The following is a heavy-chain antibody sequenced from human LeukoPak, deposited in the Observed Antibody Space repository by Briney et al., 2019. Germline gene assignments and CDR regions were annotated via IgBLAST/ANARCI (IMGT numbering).Heavy chain of an antibody. CDR1: GFPFSSYS. J-gene: IGHJ3*02. Sequence: GGSLRLSCAASGFPFSSYSMNWVRQAPGKGLEWVSSISSGTSFIYYADSVKGRCTISRDNAKNSLYLQMNSLRAEGTAVYYCARGGSYLSAFDIWGQGTMVTVSS. V-gene: IGHV3-21*04. CDR3: ARGGSYLSAFDI. CDR2: ISSGTSFI. D-gene: IGHD1-26*01.